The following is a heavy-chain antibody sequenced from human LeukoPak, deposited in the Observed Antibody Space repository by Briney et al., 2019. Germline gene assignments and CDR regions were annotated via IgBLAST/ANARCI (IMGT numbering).Heavy chain of an antibody. D-gene: IGHD2-15*01. CDR3: ATTQIRYCSGGSCYAPDY. CDR1: GYTLTELS. Sequence: ASVKVSCKVSGYTLTELSMHWVRQAPGKGREWMGGFDPEDGETIYAQKFQGRVTMTEDTSTDTAYMELSSLRSEDTAVYYCATTQIRYCSGGSCYAPDYWGQGTLVTVSS. V-gene: IGHV1-24*01. J-gene: IGHJ4*02. CDR2: FDPEDGET.